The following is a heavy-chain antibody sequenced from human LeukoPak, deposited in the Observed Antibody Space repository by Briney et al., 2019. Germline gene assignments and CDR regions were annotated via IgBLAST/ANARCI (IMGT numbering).Heavy chain of an antibody. D-gene: IGHD2-2*01. CDR3: VIRPSAAAPFDI. V-gene: IGHV4-59*01. CDR1: GGSISSYY. Sequence: SETLSLTCTVSGGSISSYYWSWIRQPPGKGLEWIGYIYYSGSTNYNPSLKSRVTISVDTSKNQFSLKLSSVTATDTAVYYCVIRPSAAAPFDIWGQGTMVTVSS. J-gene: IGHJ3*02. CDR2: IYYSGST.